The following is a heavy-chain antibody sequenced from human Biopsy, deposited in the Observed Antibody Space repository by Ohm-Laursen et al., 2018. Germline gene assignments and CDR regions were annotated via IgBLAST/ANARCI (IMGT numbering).Heavy chain of an antibody. CDR2: MSPNTGNT. D-gene: IGHD1-26*01. J-gene: IGHJ4*02. V-gene: IGHV1-8*01. CDR1: GYTFTSHD. Sequence: ASEKVSCKPSGYTFTSHDINWVRQATGQGLEWMGWMSPNTGNTVYAQRFQDRVTMTSDTFTGTAYMGLTSLTSDDTAVYFCARWETTLGRSLDSWGQGTLVAVSS. CDR3: ARWETTLGRSLDS.